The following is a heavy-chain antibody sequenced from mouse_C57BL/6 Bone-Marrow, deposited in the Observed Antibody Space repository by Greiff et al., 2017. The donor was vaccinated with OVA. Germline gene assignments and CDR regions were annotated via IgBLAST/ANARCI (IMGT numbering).Heavy chain of an antibody. CDR1: GYTFTDYY. CDR3: ARPYDGYYVGYFDV. V-gene: IGHV1-75*01. CDR2: IFPGSGSS. D-gene: IGHD2-3*01. Sequence: QVQLQQSGPELVKPGASVKISCKASGYTFTDYYINWVKQRPGQGLEWIGWIFPGSGSSYYNEKFKGKATLTVDKSSSTAYMLLSSLTSEDSAVYFGARPYDGYYVGYFDVWGTGTTVTVSS. J-gene: IGHJ1*03.